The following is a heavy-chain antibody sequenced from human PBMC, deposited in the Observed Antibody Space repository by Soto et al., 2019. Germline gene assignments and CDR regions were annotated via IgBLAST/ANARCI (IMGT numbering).Heavy chain of an antibody. D-gene: IGHD6-13*01. CDR3: ARDLRIAAAGTVDY. V-gene: IGHV1-69*08. CDR1: GGTFSSYT. CDR2: IIPILGIA. Sequence: QVQLVQSGAEVKKPGSSVKVSCKASGGTFSSYTISWVRQAPGQGLEWMGRIIPILGIANYAQKFQGRVTITADKSTSTAYMELSSVRSEDTAVYYCARDLRIAAAGTVDYWGQGTLVTVSS. J-gene: IGHJ4*02.